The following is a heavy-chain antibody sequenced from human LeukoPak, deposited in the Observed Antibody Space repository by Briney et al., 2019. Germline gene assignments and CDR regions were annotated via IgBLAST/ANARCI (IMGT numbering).Heavy chain of an antibody. V-gene: IGHV1-2*06. D-gene: IGHD2-2*01. J-gene: IGHJ6*03. CDR3: ARGGGYCSSTSCYLYHVDV. Sequence: ASVKVSCKASGYTFSGYYMHWVRQAPGQGLEWMGRINPDSGGTNYAQKFQGRVTMTRDTSISTAYMELRRLRSDDTAVYYCARGGGYCSSTSCYLYHVDVWGKGTTVTVSS. CDR2: INPDSGGT. CDR1: GYTFSGYY.